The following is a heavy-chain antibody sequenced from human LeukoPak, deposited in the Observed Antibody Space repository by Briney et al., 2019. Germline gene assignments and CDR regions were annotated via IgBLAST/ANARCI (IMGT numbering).Heavy chain of an antibody. CDR3: AIGYCSDDICPVFPS. Sequence: SETLSLTWSVSGASVTGYYWNWVRQSPGKGLGWIGYTSYNERMDYAPTPKSRVTMSLETSKNQCSLKLTSVTAEDTGVYYGAIGYCSDDICPVFPSWGQGTLVTVSS. CDR2: TSYNERM. CDR1: GASVTGYY. D-gene: IGHD2-15*01. V-gene: IGHV4-59*02. J-gene: IGHJ5*02.